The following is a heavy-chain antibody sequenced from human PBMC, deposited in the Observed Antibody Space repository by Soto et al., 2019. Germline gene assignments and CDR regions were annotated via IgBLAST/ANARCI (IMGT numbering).Heavy chain of an antibody. J-gene: IGHJ4*02. Sequence: SETLSLTCAVYGGSFSGYYWSWIRQPPGKGLEWIGEINHSGSTNYNPSLKSRVTISVDTSKNQFSLKLSSVTAADTAVYYCASSRAAAGTNNFDYWGQGTLVTV. CDR1: GGSFSGYY. D-gene: IGHD6-13*01. CDR2: INHSGST. CDR3: ASSRAAAGTNNFDY. V-gene: IGHV4-34*01.